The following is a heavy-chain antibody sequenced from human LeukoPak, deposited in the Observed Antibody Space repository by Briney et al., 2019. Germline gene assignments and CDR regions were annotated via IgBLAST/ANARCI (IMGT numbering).Heavy chain of an antibody. CDR3: TTDLGITMIRGVFVF. CDR1: GFTFSNAW. Sequence: PGRSLRLSCAASGFTFSNAWMTWVRQAPGKGLEWVGRIKSRSDAGTTDYAAPVKGRFTISRDDSKNTLYLQMNSLKTEDTAVYYCTTDLGITMIRGVFVFWGQGTLVTVSS. CDR2: IKSRSDAGTT. J-gene: IGHJ4*02. D-gene: IGHD3-10*01. V-gene: IGHV3-15*01.